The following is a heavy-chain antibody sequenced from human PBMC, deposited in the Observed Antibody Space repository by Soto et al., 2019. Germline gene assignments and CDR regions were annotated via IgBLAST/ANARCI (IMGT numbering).Heavy chain of an antibody. Sequence: HPGGSLRLSCAASGFKFINYAMSWVRQAPGKGLEWVSLISATGGGTYYADSVKGRFTISRDNSHNTLYLQVHSLTAEDTAVYYCAKDRRAGGNSAFYFDFWGQGAQVTVSS. CDR1: GFKFINYA. CDR3: AKDRRAGGNSAFYFDF. V-gene: IGHV3-23*01. J-gene: IGHJ4*02. D-gene: IGHD3-16*01. CDR2: ISATGGGT.